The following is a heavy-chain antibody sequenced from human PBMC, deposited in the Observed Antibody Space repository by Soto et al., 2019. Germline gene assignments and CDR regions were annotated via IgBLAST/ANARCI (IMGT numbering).Heavy chain of an antibody. CDR2: INANNGNT. Sequence: ASVKVSCKASGYTFTGYYMHWVRQAPGQRLEWMGWINANNGNTKYSQKFQGRVTITRDTSASTAYMELSSLRSEDTAVYFCASGINYDFWSGYSNSDYWGQGTLVTVSS. CDR1: GYTFTGYY. CDR3: ASGINYDFWSGYSNSDY. J-gene: IGHJ4*02. V-gene: IGHV1-3*01. D-gene: IGHD3-3*01.